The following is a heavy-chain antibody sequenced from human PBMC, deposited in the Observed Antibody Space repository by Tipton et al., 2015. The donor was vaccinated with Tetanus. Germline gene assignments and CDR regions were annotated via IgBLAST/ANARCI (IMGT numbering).Heavy chain of an antibody. J-gene: IGHJ4*02. CDR3: ARDQARGARGWNYFDC. CDR2: IYNSGST. V-gene: IGHV4-31*03. Sequence: TLSLTCSVSGGSISSGGYYWSWIRQHPGKGLEWIGDIYNSGSTYYNPSLKSRVTISVDTSKNQFSLKLNSVTAGDTAVYYCARDQARGARGWNYFDCGGQGSLVAVSS. D-gene: IGHD6-6*01. CDR1: GGSISSGGYY.